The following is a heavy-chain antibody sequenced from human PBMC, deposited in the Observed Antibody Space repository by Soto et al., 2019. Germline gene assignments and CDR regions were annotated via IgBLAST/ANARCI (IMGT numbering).Heavy chain of an antibody. Sequence: ASVKVSCKASGYTFTSYATHWVHQAPGQRLEWMGWINAGNGNTKYSQKFQGRVTITRDTSASTAYMELSSLRSEDTAVYYCARGGSLYWYFDLWGRGTLVTVSS. J-gene: IGHJ2*01. CDR2: INAGNGNT. V-gene: IGHV1-3*01. CDR3: ARGGSLYWYFDL. D-gene: IGHD1-26*01. CDR1: GYTFTSYA.